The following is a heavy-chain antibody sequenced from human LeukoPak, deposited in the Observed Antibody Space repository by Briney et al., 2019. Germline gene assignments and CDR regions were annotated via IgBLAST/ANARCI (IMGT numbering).Heavy chain of an antibody. CDR2: INHSGST. CDR3: ARQRSSSWRISYYYYYYMDV. CDR1: GGSFSGYY. J-gene: IGHJ6*03. Sequence: SETLSLTCAVYGGSFSGYYWSWIRQPPGKGLEWIGEINHSGSTNYNPSLKSRVTISVDTSKNQFSLKLSSVTAADTAVYYCARQRSSSWRISYYYYYYMDVWGKGTTVTISS. V-gene: IGHV4-34*01. D-gene: IGHD6-13*01.